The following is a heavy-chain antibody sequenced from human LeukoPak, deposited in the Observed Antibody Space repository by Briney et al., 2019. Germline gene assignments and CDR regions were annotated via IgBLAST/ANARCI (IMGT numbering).Heavy chain of an antibody. CDR1: GFTFSSYA. D-gene: IGHD6-19*01. V-gene: IGHV3-30*04. CDR3: VRDKQWLALDY. CDR2: ISYDGSNK. J-gene: IGHJ4*02. Sequence: GGSLRLSCAASGFTFSSYAMHWVRQAPGKGLEWVAVISYDGSNKYYADSVKGRFTISRDNSKNTLYLQMNSLRAEDTAVYYCVRDKQWLALDYWGQGTLVTVSS.